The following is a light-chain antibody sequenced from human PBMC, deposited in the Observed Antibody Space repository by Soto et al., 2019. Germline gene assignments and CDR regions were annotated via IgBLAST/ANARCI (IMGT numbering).Light chain of an antibody. V-gene: IGKV1-5*01. CDR2: DAS. J-gene: IGKJ1*01. CDR3: QHYNSYSEA. CDR1: ESISSW. Sequence: DIRKTRSHNTLSAFVGDRVTITCLARESISSWLAWYQQRPGKAPRLLIYDASSLESGVPSRFSGSGSGTEFTLTISSLQPDDFATYYCQHYNSYSEAFGQGTKVDIK.